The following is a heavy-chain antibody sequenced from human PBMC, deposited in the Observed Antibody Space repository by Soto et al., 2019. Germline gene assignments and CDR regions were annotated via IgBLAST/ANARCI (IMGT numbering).Heavy chain of an antibody. D-gene: IGHD6-6*01. V-gene: IGHV3-33*01. Sequence: QVQLVESGGGVVQPGRSLRLSCAASGFSFSAYGIHWVRQAPGKGLEWVEVIWDDGNNRSYADSVRGRFTVSSDNSKNTVYLQMDGLRVEDTAMYYCARDRELGRSSPYFDFWGQGTLVTVSS. J-gene: IGHJ4*02. CDR3: ARDRELGRSSPYFDF. CDR2: IWDDGNNR. CDR1: GFSFSAYG.